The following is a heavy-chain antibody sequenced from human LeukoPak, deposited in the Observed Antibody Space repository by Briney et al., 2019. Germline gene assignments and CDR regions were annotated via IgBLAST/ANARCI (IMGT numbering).Heavy chain of an antibody. J-gene: IGHJ6*04. CDR2: ISSSGSTI. CDR3: AELGITMIGGV. CDR1: GFTFSSYE. Sequence: QPGGSLRLSCADSGFTFSSYEVNWVRQAPGKGLEWVSYISSSGSTIYYADSVKGRFTISRDNAKNSLYLQMNSLRAEDTAVYYCAELGITMIGGVWGKGTTVTISS. D-gene: IGHD3-10*02. V-gene: IGHV3-48*03.